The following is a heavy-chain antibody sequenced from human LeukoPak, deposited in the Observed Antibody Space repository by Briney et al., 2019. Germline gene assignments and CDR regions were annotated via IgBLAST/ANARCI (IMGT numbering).Heavy chain of an antibody. CDR1: GYTFTGYY. CDR3: STEDKYCTGANCGVF. Sequence: ASVKDSCKASGYTFTGYYIHWVRQAPGQGLEWMGFIIPDSGGTTYQQNFQGRVTMTRDTSISTFYMELSSLRPDDTAVYYCSTEDKYCTGANCGVFWGQGTLVTVSS. J-gene: IGHJ4*02. V-gene: IGHV1-2*02. D-gene: IGHD2-8*02. CDR2: IIPDSGGT.